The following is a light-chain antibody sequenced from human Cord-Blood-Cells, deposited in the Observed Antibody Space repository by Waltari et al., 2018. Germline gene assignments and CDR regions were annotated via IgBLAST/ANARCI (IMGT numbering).Light chain of an antibody. CDR3: CSYAGSSTYV. V-gene: IGLV2-23*01. Sequence: QSALTQPASVSGWPGQSITTPCTGTRSDVGSYTLFSWYQQHPVKAPKLMIYEGSKRPSGVSNRFSGSKSGNTASLTISGLQAEDEADYYCCSYAGSSTYVFGTGTKVTVL. CDR2: EGS. CDR1: RSDVGSYTL. J-gene: IGLJ1*01.